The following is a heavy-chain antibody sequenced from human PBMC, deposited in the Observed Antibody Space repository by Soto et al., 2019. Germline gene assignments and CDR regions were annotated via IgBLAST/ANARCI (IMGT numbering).Heavy chain of an antibody. CDR3: ARSVFP. J-gene: IGHJ5*02. CDR1: GCSITSGGYY. Sequence: TLSLTCTVSGCSITSGGYYWSWIRQHPGKGLEWIGYIYYSGFTYYNPSLKSRVTISVDTPKNQFSLKLSSVTAADTAVYYYARSVFPWGQGTLVTVSS. V-gene: IGHV4-31*03. CDR2: IYYSGFT.